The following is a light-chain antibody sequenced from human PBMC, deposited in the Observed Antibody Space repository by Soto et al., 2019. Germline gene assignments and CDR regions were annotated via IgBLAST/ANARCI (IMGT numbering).Light chain of an antibody. CDR2: YVS. J-gene: IGKJ2*01. Sequence: EVVMTQSPLSLPVTLGQPASISCRSSQSLAYIDGNTYLTWFHQRPGQSPRRLIYYVSNRYSGVPGSFSGSGSGTDFTLKISRVEAEDAVIYYGMQSTHWTPYTFGQGTKLEIK. CDR1: QSLAYIDGNTY. CDR3: MQSTHWTPYT. V-gene: IGKV2-30*01.